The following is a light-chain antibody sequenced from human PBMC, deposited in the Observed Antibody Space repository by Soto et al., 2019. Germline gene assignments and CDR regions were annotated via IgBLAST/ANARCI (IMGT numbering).Light chain of an antibody. CDR2: EDN. J-gene: IGLJ3*02. CDR1: SGSIASNY. V-gene: IGLV6-57*01. CDR3: QSYDSSNYWV. Sequence: NFMLTQPHSVSESPGKTVTISCTRSSGSIASNYVQWYQQRPGSSPTTVIYEDNHRPSGVPDRFSGSIDSSSNSASLTISGLKTEDEADYYCQSYDSSNYWVFGGGTQLTVL.